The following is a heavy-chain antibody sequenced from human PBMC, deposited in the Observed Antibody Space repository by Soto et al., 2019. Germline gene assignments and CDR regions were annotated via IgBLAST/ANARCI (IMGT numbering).Heavy chain of an antibody. D-gene: IGHD3-22*01. CDR2: IYYSGST. CDR3: ARGGPLSGYYPRSFDY. Sequence: PSETLSLTCTVSGRSVSSGSYYWSWMRQPPGKGLEWIGYIYYSGSTNYNPSLKSRATISVDTSKNQFSLKLSSVTAADTAVYYCARGGPLSGYYPRSFDYWGQGTLVTVSS. V-gene: IGHV4-61*01. CDR1: GRSVSSGSYY. J-gene: IGHJ4*02.